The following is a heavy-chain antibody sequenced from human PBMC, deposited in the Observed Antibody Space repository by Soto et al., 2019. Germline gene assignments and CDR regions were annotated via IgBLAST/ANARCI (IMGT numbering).Heavy chain of an antibody. CDR2: IYYSGST. D-gene: IGHD3-10*01. CDR3: ARISGSDDYYYYYMDV. Sequence: SETLSLTCTVSGGSISSYYWSWIRQPPGKGLEWIGYIYYSGSTNYNPSLKSRVTISVDTSKNQFSLKLSSVTAADTAVYYCARISGSDDYYYYYMDVWGKGTTVTVSS. CDR1: GGSISSYY. J-gene: IGHJ6*03. V-gene: IGHV4-59*08.